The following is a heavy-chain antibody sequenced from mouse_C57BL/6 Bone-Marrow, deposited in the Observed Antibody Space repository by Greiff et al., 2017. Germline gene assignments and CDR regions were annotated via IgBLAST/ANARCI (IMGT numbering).Heavy chain of an antibody. CDR3: AREDYDDYYAMDY. V-gene: IGHV1-54*01. D-gene: IGHD2-4*01. CDR1: GYAFTNYL. J-gene: IGHJ4*01. CDR2: INPGSGGT. Sequence: QVQLQQSGAELVRPGTSVKVSCKASGYAFTNYLIEWVKQRPGQGLEWIGVINPGSGGTNYTEKFKGKATLTADKSSSTAYMQLSSLTSEDSAVYFCAREDYDDYYAMDYWGQGTSVTVSA.